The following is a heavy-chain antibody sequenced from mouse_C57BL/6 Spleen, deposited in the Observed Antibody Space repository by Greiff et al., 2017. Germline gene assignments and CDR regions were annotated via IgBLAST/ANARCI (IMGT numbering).Heavy chain of an antibody. CDR3: AGCGEGYFDY. J-gene: IGHJ2*01. V-gene: IGHV1-55*01. CDR1: SYTFTSYW. Sequence: QVQLQQPGAELVKPGASVKMSCKASSYTFTSYWITWVKQRPGQGLEWIGDIYPGSGSTNYNEKVKSKATLTVDTSSSTAYMQISRLASADSAVYYCAGCGEGYFDYWGQGTTLTVSS. CDR2: IYPGSGST.